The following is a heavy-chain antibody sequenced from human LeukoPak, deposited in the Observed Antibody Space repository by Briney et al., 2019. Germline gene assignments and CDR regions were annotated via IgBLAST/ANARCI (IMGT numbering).Heavy chain of an antibody. CDR2: TSDRGDYT. V-gene: IGHV3-23*01. CDR3: AREMTRYYFDY. D-gene: IGHD4-11*01. J-gene: IGHJ4*02. Sequence: GSLRLSCAASGFTFTSYSMSWVRQAPGKGLEWVSGTSDRGDYTYYADSVKGRFTISRDNSKNTPYLQMNSLRAEDTAVYYCAREMTRYYFDYWGQGTLVTVSS. CDR1: GFTFTSYS.